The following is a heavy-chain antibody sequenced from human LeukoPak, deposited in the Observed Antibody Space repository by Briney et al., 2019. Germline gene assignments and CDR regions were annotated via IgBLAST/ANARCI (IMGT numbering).Heavy chain of an antibody. CDR3: ARGSGVHY. CDR2: ISKSGTYI. CDR1: GFALRTHS. Sequence: PGGSLRLSCEASGFALRTHSMNWVRQAPGKGLEWVSSISKSGTYIYYADSMKGRFTISRDNANNSLYLHMDSLRTDDTAVYYCARGSGVHYWGQGTLVTVSS. D-gene: IGHD3-10*01. J-gene: IGHJ4*02. V-gene: IGHV3-21*06.